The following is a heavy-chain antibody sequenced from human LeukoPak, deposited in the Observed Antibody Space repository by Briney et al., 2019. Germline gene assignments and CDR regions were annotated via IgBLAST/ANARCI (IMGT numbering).Heavy chain of an antibody. CDR1: GLTFGDYA. CDR2: IRSKAYGGTT. D-gene: IGHD4-17*01. V-gene: IGHV3-49*04. J-gene: IGHJ4*02. CDR3: TNLNGYGDYFDY. Sequence: GGPLRLSCTASGLTFGDYAMSWVRQAPGKGLEWVGFIRSKAYGGTTEYAASVKGRFTISRDDSKSIAYLQMNSLKTEDTAVYYCTNLNGYGDYFDYWGQGTLVTVSS.